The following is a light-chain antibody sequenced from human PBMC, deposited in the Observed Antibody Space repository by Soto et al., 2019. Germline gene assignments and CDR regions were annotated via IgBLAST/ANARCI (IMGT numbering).Light chain of an antibody. CDR3: QQYGSSPRT. J-gene: IGKJ1*01. CDR2: EGS. CDR1: QSVSSY. V-gene: IGKV3-20*01. Sequence: VLTQSPATLSLSPGQTATLSCRASQSVSSYLAWYQQKAGQAPRLLIYEGSNRATGIPTRFSGSGSGTDFTLTISRLEPEDFAVYYCQQYGSSPRTFGQGTKVDI.